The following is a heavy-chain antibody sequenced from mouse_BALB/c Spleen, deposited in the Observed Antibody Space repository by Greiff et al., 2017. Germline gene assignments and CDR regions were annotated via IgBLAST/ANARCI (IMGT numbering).Heavy chain of an antibody. CDR3: EGSTRDAMDY. CDR1: GYTFTSYW. D-gene: IGHD2-1*01. J-gene: IGHJ4*01. V-gene: IGHV1S81*02. CDR2: INPSNGRT. Sequence: QVQLQQPGAELVKPGASVKLSCKASGYTFTSYWMHWVKQRPGQGLEWIGEINPSNGRTNYNAKFKSKATLTVDKSSSTAYMQLSSLTSEDSAVYYCEGSTRDAMDYWGQGTSVTVSA.